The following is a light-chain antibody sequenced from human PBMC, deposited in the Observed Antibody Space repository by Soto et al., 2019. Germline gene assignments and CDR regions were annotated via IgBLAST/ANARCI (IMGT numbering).Light chain of an antibody. J-gene: IGKJ1*01. CDR1: QSISSSY. Sequence: EIVLTQSPGTLSLSPGESTTLSCRASQSISSSYLAWYQQKPGQVPRLLVYGASSRATGIPDRFSGSGSGTDFTLTISRLEPEDFALYYCQQYSSTFWTLGQGTKVDIK. CDR2: GAS. V-gene: IGKV3-20*01. CDR3: QQYSSTFWT.